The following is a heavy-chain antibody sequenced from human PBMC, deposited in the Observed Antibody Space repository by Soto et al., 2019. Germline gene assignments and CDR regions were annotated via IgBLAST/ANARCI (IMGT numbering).Heavy chain of an antibody. CDR1: GGYISSGGYY. J-gene: IGHJ6*02. D-gene: IGHD3-10*01. V-gene: IGHV4-31*03. CDR3: ARGIRSMVRGVMIGSSYYYGMDV. CDR2: IYYSGST. Sequence: SETLSLTCTVSGGYISSGGYYWSWIRQHPGKGLEWIGYIYYSGSTYYNPSLKSRVTISVDTSKNQFSLKLSSVTAADTAVYYCARGIRSMVRGVMIGSSYYYGMDVWGQGTTVTVSS.